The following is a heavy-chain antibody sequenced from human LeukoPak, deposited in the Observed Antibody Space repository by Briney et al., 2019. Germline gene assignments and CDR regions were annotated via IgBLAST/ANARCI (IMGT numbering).Heavy chain of an antibody. V-gene: IGHV3-23*01. CDR2: ISGSGGST. D-gene: IGHD6-13*01. CDR1: GFTFSSYA. Sequence: GGSLRLSCAASGFTFSSYAMSWVRQAPGKGLEWVSAISGSGGSTYYADSVKGRFTISRDNAKNSLYLQMNSLRAEDTAVYYCARVRIAAAAYWGQGTLVTVSS. CDR3: ARVRIAAAAY. J-gene: IGHJ4*02.